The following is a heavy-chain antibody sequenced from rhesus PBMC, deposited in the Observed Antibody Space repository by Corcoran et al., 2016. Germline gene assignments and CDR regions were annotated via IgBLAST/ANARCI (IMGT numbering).Heavy chain of an antibody. CDR2: NYGSSTSN. CDR3: ARDLSYAADWCY. V-gene: IGHV4S10*01. CDR1: GGSISASYR. Sequence: QMQLQESGPGAVKPSETLSRTCAVSGGSISASYRWTWIRQPQGKGLEWIEYNYGSSTSNNYNPSLKHRLTISNGASKYQFSVKLSSVTAADTAVYYCARDLSYAADWCYWGQGVLVAVSS. D-gene: IGHD6-25*01. J-gene: IGHJ4*01.